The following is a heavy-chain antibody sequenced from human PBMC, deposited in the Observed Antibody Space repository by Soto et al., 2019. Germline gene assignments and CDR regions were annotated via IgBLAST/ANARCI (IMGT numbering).Heavy chain of an antibody. CDR1: GFTFDDYA. CDR2: ISWNSDNT. J-gene: IGHJ4*02. D-gene: IGHD4-17*01. Sequence: EVHLVESGGGVAQPGGSLRLSCATSGFTFDDYAMHWVRQAPGKGVEWVSGISWNSDNTGYADSVKRRFTISRDNAKRSLFLHMYSLGSEDTAFYFSARTTWGYGETLDSGRQGTIVT. CDR3: ARTTWGYGETLDS. V-gene: IGHV3-9*01.